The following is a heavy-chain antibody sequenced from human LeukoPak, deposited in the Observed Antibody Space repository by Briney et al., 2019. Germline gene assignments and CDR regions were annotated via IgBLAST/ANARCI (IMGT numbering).Heavy chain of an antibody. D-gene: IGHD3-22*01. J-gene: IGHJ2*01. CDR2: IHYSGII. Sequence: PSETLSLTCDVYVGPFSGYYWTLIRQPPGKGLEWIGEIHYSGIINYNPSLKSRVTISVDTSKNQFSLRLTSVTAADTAVYYCARGRKSSGFDLWGRGTLVTVSS. CDR1: VGPFSGYY. CDR3: ARGRKSSGFDL. V-gene: IGHV4-34*01.